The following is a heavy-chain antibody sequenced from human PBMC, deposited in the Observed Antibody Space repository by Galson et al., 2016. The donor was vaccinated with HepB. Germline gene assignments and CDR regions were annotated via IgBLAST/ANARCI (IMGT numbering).Heavy chain of an antibody. CDR3: ATRYCSGGSCYSAAPGYWYFDL. CDR2: ISSSSSSI. J-gene: IGHJ2*01. D-gene: IGHD2-15*01. Sequence: SLRLSCAASGFTFSSYTMNWVRQAPGKGLEWVSYISSSSSSIYYADSVKGRFTIPRDNAKNSLYLQMNSLRDGDTAVYYCATRYCSGGSCYSAAPGYWYFDLWGRGTLVTVSS. V-gene: IGHV3-48*02. CDR1: GFTFSSYT.